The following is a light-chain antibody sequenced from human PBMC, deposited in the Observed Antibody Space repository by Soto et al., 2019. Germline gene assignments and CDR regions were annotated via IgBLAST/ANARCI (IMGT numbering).Light chain of an antibody. CDR3: ATWDDGLSAWV. CDR1: NSNIGTNL. V-gene: IGLV1-47*02. CDR2: TSD. Sequence: QSVLTQPPSASGTPGQRVTISCSGINSNIGTNLVYWYQHLPGTTPKLLSFTSDQRPSGVPDRFSGSKSGTSASLAISGLRFEDEAEYYCATWDDGLSAWVFGGGTKLTVL. J-gene: IGLJ3*02.